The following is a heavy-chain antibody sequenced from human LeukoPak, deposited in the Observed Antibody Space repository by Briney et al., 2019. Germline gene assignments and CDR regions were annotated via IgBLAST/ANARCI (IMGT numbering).Heavy chain of an antibody. CDR2: INPNSGGT. CDR1: GYAFTGYY. V-gene: IGHV1-2*02. D-gene: IGHD3-22*01. Sequence: GASVKVSCKASGYAFTGYYMHWVRQAPGQGLEWMGWINPNSGGTNYAQKFQGRVTMTRDTSISTAYMELSRLRSDDTAVYYCARESSGYLYYFDYWGQGTLVTVSS. CDR3: ARESSGYLYYFDY. J-gene: IGHJ4*02.